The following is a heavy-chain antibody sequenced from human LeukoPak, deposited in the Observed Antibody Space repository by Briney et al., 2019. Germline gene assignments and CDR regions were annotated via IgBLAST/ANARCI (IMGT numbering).Heavy chain of an antibody. CDR2: ISAYNGNR. CDR1: GYTFTSFG. J-gene: IGHJ4*02. Sequence: ASVKVSCKASGYTFTSFGVSWVRQAPGQGLEWMGWISAYNGNRNYAQKFQGRVTMTTDTSTSTGYMDLRSLRSDDTAVYYCTRDLGDGYNSFFDYWGQGTLVTVSS. CDR3: TRDLGDGYNSFFDY. V-gene: IGHV1-18*01. D-gene: IGHD5-24*01.